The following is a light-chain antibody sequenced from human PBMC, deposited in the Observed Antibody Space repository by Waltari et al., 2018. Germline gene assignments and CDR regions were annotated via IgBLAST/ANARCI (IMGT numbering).Light chain of an antibody. CDR1: SSNIGTNF. Sequence: QSVLTQPPSASGTPGQRVTIPCSGSSSNIGTNFLFWYQQYPQTTPKLLIYRNIQRASGVPDRFSGSKSGTSASLAISGRRSEDEADYYCAAWDDSLSGVVFGGGTKLTVL. CDR2: RNI. CDR3: AAWDDSLSGVV. J-gene: IGLJ2*01. V-gene: IGLV1-47*01.